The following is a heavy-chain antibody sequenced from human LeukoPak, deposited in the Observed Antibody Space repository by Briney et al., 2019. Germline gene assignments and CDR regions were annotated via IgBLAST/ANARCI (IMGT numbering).Heavy chain of an antibody. D-gene: IGHD5-18*01. V-gene: IGHV1-3*01. J-gene: IGHJ4*02. CDR1: GYTFTAYA. Sequence: ASVKVSCKASGYTFTAYAMHWVRQAPGQRLEWMGWINAGSGITKYSQKFQGRVTITRDTSARTAYMELSSLRSEDTAVYYCARGRGYSYESGYWGQGTLVTVSS. CDR2: INAGSGIT. CDR3: ARGRGYSYESGY.